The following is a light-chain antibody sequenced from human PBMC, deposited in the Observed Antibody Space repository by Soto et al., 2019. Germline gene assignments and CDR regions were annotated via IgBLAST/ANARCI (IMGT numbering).Light chain of an antibody. CDR3: CSNAAGSTYV. CDR1: SSDVGSHNL. J-gene: IGLJ1*01. V-gene: IGLV2-23*01. Sequence: QSVLTQPASVSGSPGQSITISCTGTSSDVGSHNLVSWYQQFPGKAPKLIIFEASKRPSGVSNRFPGSKSGSTASLTISGLQADDEADYYCCSNAAGSTYVFGSATTVTV. CDR2: EAS.